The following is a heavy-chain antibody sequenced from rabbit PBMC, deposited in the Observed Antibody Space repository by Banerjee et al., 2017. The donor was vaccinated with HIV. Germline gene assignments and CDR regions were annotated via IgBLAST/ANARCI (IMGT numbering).Heavy chain of an antibody. V-gene: IGHV1S40*01. J-gene: IGHJ4*01. Sequence: QSLVESGGGLVKPGGTLTLTCTVSGFSFSSSDYMCWVRQAPGKGLEWIACIDTGSSGFTYFATWAKGRFTISKASSTTVTLQMTSLTAADTATYFCARDLPDVIGWNFNLWGPGTLVTVS. CDR1: GFSFSSSDY. CDR3: ARDLPDVIGWNFNL. D-gene: IGHD1-1*01. CDR2: IDTGSSGFT.